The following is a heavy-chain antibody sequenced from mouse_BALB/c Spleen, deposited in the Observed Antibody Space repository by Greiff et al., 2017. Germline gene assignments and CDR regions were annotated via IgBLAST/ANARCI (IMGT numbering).Heavy chain of an antibody. CDR3: ARHEANWDMDY. CDR1: GFTFSSYG. CDR2: ISSGGSYT. J-gene: IGHJ4*01. V-gene: IGHV5-6*01. D-gene: IGHD4-1*01. Sequence: EVKLMESGGDLVKPGGSLKLSCAASGFTFSSYGMSWVRQTPDKRLEWVATISSGGSYTYYPDSVKGRFTISRDNAKNTLYLQMSSLKSEDTAMYYCARHEANWDMDYWGQGTSVTVSS.